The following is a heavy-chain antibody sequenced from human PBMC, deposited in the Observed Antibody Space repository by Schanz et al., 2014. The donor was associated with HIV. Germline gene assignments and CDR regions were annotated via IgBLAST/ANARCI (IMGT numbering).Heavy chain of an antibody. D-gene: IGHD2-2*01. CDR2: ISSSSSTI. CDR1: GFSFSSYS. CDR3: ARDVAGCSGTSCYSDAFDI. Sequence: EVQLLESGGGLLQPGGSLRLSCAASGFSFSSYSMNWVRQAPGKGLEWVSYISSSSSTIYYADSVKGRFTISRDNAKNSLYLQMNSLRAEDTAVYFCARDVAGCSGTSCYSDAFDIWGQGTLVTVSS. J-gene: IGHJ3*02. V-gene: IGHV3-48*01.